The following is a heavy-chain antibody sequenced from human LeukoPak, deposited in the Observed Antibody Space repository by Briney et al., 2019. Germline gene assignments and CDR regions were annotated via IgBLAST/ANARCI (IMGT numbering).Heavy chain of an antibody. CDR2: IIPILGIA. J-gene: IGHJ4*02. V-gene: IGHV1-69*02. Sequence: SVKVSCKASGGTFSSYTISWVRQAPGQGLEWMGRIIPILGIANYAQKFQGRVTITADKSTGTAYMELSSLRSDDTAVYYCARGDGSYYDYWGQGTLVTVSS. CDR3: ARGDGSYYDY. CDR1: GGTFSSYT. D-gene: IGHD1-26*01.